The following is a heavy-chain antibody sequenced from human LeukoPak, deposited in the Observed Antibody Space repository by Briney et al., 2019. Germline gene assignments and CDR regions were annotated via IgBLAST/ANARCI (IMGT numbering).Heavy chain of an antibody. CDR3: ARARWMATAVVY. Sequence: GGSLRLSCAASGFTFSSYSMNWVRQAPRKGLEWVSSISSSSSYIYYADSVKGRFTISRDNAKNSLYLQMNSLRAEDTAVYYCARARWMATAVVYWGQGTLVTVSS. J-gene: IGHJ4*02. V-gene: IGHV3-21*01. D-gene: IGHD5-24*01. CDR1: GFTFSSYS. CDR2: ISSSSSYI.